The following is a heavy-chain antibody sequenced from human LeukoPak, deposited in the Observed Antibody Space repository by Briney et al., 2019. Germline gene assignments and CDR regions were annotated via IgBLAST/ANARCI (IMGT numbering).Heavy chain of an antibody. J-gene: IGHJ4*02. CDR3: ARLSANSSAYFFDY. V-gene: IGHV3-48*01. Sequence: QPGGSLRLSCAASGFTFNSYHMNWVRQAPGKGLEWVSYISVRSDAIYYADSVKGRFTISRDTSKNTLYLQMNSLRAEDTAVYYCARLSANSSAYFFDYWGQGTLVTVSS. CDR2: ISVRSDAI. D-gene: IGHD3-22*01. CDR1: GFTFNSYH.